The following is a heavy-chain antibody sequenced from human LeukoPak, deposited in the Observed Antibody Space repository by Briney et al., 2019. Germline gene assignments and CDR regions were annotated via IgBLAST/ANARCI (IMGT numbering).Heavy chain of an antibody. J-gene: IGHJ5*02. CDR1: GGSISSSNW. CDR2: IYHSGST. V-gene: IGHV4-4*02. D-gene: IGHD2-2*01. Sequence: SGTLSLTCAVSGGSISSSNWWSWVRQPPGKGLERIGEIYHSGSTNYNPSLKSRVTISVDKSKNQFSLKLSSVTAADTAVYYCARGDHYLGYCSSTSCYGWDWFDPWGQGTLVTVSS. CDR3: ARGDHYLGYCSSTSCYGWDWFDP.